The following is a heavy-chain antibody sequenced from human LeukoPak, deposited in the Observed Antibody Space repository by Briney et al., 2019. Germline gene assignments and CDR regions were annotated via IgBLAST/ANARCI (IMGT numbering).Heavy chain of an antibody. Sequence: SETLSHTCAVYGGPFNGYYWSWIRQPPGKGPEWIGEINHSGSTNYNPSLKSRVTISVDTSKNQFSLKLSSVTAADTAVYYCARRYCSGGSCYSDYYYMDVWGKGTTVTVSS. CDR1: GGPFNGYY. V-gene: IGHV4-34*01. D-gene: IGHD2-15*01. CDR3: ARRYCSGGSCYSDYYYMDV. CDR2: INHSGST. J-gene: IGHJ6*03.